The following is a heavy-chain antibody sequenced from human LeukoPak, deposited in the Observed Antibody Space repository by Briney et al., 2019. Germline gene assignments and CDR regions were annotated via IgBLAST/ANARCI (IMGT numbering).Heavy chain of an antibody. CDR3: ASVSYDFWSGYYSYYFDY. CDR2: IYSGGST. CDR1: GFTVSSNY. J-gene: IGHJ4*02. Sequence: PGGSLRLSCAASGFTVSSNYMSWVRQAPGKGLEWVSVIYSGGSTYYADSVKGRFTISRDNSKNTLYLQMNSLRAEDTAVYYCASVSYDFWSGYYSYYFDYWGQGTLVTVSS. V-gene: IGHV3-66*01. D-gene: IGHD3-3*01.